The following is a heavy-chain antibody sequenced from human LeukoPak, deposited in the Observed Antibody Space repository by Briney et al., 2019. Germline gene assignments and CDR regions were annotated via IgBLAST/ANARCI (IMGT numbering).Heavy chain of an antibody. CDR3: ARVGPAQWRHPGTPRFDY. J-gene: IGHJ4*02. CDR2: INHSGST. V-gene: IGHV4-34*01. CDR1: GFTFSSYA. D-gene: IGHD6-19*01. Sequence: GSLRLSCAASGFTFSSYAMSWVRQAPGKGLEWIGEINHSGSTNYNPSLKSRVTISVDTSKNQFSLKLSSVTAADTAVYYCARVGPAQWRHPGTPRFDYWGQGTLVTVSS.